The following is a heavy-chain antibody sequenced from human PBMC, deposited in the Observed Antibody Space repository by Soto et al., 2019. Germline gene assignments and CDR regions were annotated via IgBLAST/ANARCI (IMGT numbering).Heavy chain of an antibody. CDR3: ARRTVATLTLDF. J-gene: IGHJ4*02. V-gene: IGHV4-39*01. CDR1: GGSISSSSYY. Sequence: QLRLQESGPGLVKPSETLSLTCTVSGGSISSSSYYWGWIRQPPGKGLEWIGSIYYSGSTYYSPSLKSRITISGDTSKNQFSLKLSSVTAADPAVYYCARRTVATLTLDFWGPGTLVTVSS. D-gene: IGHD4-17*01. CDR2: IYYSGST.